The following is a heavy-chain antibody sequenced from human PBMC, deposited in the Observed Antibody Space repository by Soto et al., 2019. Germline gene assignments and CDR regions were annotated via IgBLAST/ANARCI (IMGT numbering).Heavy chain of an antibody. V-gene: IGHV4-39*01. CDR3: ARHNGSGSDYGDSDDAFDI. CDR1: GGSISSSSYY. D-gene: IGHD4-17*01. J-gene: IGHJ3*02. CDR2: IYYSGST. Sequence: PSETLSLTCTVSGGSISSSSYYWGWIRQPPGKGLEWIGSIYYSGSTYYNPSLKSRVTISVDTSKNQFSLKLSSVTAADTAVYYCARHNGSGSDYGDSDDAFDIWGQGTMVTVS.